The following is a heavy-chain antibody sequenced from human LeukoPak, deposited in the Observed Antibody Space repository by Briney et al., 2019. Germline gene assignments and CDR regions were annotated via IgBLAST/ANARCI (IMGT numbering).Heavy chain of an antibody. J-gene: IGHJ4*02. D-gene: IGHD3-10*01. Sequence: GGSLRLSCAVSGFTVSSNYMSWVRQAPGKGLEWVSVIYSGGSTYYADSVKGRFTISRDNSKNTLYLQMNSLRAEDTAVYYCAREFAMVRGFDYWGQGTLVTVSS. CDR3: AREFAMVRGFDY. CDR1: GFTVSSNY. V-gene: IGHV3-53*01. CDR2: IYSGGST.